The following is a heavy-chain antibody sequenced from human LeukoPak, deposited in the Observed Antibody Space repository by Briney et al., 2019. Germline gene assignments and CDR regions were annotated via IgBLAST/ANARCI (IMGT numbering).Heavy chain of an antibody. Sequence: SETLSLTCTVSGGPISSYYWSWIRQPPGKGLEWIGYIYYSGSTNYNPSLKSRVTISVDTSKNQFSLKLSSVTAADTAVYYCARGSIPSAYYYDSSGYNFDYWGQGTLVTVSS. J-gene: IGHJ4*02. V-gene: IGHV4-59*08. CDR1: GGPISSYY. D-gene: IGHD3-22*01. CDR3: ARGSIPSAYYYDSSGYNFDY. CDR2: IYYSGST.